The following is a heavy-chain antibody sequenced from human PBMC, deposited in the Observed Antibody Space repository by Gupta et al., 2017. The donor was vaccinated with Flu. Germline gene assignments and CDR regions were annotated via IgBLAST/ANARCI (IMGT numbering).Heavy chain of an antibody. CDR1: GFTFSTYE. CDR3: ARDEAISGHVFTPFAMDV. V-gene: IGHV3-48*03. D-gene: IGHD6-25*01. CDR2: ISTESRTT. Sequence: SGFTFSTYEMNWVRQAPGKGLEWVSYISTESRTTYYADSVKGLFTVSRDNAKNSLYLQMNSLSGEDTAVYYCARDEAISGHVFTPFAMDVWGQGTTVTVSS. J-gene: IGHJ6*02.